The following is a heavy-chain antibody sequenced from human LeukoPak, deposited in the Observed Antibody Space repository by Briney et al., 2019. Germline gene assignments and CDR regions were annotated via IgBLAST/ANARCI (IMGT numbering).Heavy chain of an antibody. V-gene: IGHV3-23*01. D-gene: IGHD2-2*02. CDR3: ARDGDCSSTSCYTSGGSYYYYGMDV. CDR2: IRGSGDST. J-gene: IGHJ6*02. CDR1: GFTFSNYA. Sequence: GGSLRLSCDASGFTFSNYAMSWVRQAPGKGLEWVSTIRGSGDSTFYADSVKGRLTISRDNSKNTLYLQMNSLRAEDTAVYYCARDGDCSSTSCYTSGGSYYYYGMDVWGQGTTVTVSS.